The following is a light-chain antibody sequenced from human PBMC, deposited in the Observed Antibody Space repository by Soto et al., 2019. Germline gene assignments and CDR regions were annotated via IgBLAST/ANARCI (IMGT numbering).Light chain of an antibody. V-gene: IGKV1-6*01. Sequence: IQMTQSPSSLSASVGDRVTITFRASQSISTYLNWYQQKPGKAPKVLIYGASSLPSGVPSRFSGSGSGTDFTLTISSLQPEDFATYYCLQDYNYPWTFGQGTKVDIK. CDR3: LQDYNYPWT. CDR2: GAS. J-gene: IGKJ1*01. CDR1: QSISTY.